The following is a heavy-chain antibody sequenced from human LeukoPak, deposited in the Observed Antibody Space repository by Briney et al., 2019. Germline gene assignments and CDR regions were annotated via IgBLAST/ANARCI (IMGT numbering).Heavy chain of an antibody. J-gene: IGHJ4*02. V-gene: IGHV3-30-3*02. Sequence: PGRSLRLSCAASGFTFSSYAMHWVRQAPGKGLEWVAVISYDGSNKYYADSVKGRFTISRDNSKNTLYLQMNSLRAEDTAVYYCAKLWYSSSPAFDYWGQGTLVTVSS. CDR1: GFTFSSYA. CDR2: ISYDGSNK. CDR3: AKLWYSSSPAFDY. D-gene: IGHD6-6*01.